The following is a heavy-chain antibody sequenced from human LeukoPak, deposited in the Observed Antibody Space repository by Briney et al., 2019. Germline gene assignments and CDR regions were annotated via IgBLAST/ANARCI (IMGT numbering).Heavy chain of an antibody. J-gene: IGHJ3*02. Sequence: GGSLRLSCAASGFTLSDHYIDWVRQAPGKGLEWVGRTRNKAKSYSTEYAASVKGRFIISRNDSKNSLYLQMNSLKTEDTAVYYCSRDVSTVPGSSAFDMWGQGTMVTVS. D-gene: IGHD4-11*01. CDR1: GFTLSDHY. V-gene: IGHV3-72*01. CDR2: TRNKAKSYST. CDR3: SRDVSTVPGSSAFDM.